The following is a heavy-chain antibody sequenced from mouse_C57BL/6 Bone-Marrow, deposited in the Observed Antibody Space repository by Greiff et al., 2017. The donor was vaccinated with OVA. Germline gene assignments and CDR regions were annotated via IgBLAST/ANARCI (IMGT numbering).Heavy chain of an antibody. CDR3: TPYYGTFDY. CDR1: GFTIKDDY. Sequence: VQLQQSGAELVRPGASVKLSCTASGFTIKDDYMHWVKQRPEQGLEWIGWIDPENGDTEYASKFQGKATITADTSSNTAYLQLSSLTSEDTAVYYCTPYYGTFDYWGQGTTLTVSS. CDR2: IDPENGDT. V-gene: IGHV14-4*01. D-gene: IGHD2-10*01. J-gene: IGHJ2*01.